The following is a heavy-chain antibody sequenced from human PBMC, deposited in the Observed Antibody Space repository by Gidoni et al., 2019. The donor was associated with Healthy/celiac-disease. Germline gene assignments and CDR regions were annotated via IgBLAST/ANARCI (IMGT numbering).Heavy chain of an antibody. J-gene: IGHJ4*02. CDR2: ISYDGSNK. V-gene: IGHV3-30*18. CDR3: AKEPSGYAPL. Sequence: GMHWVRQAPGKGLEWVAVISYDGSNKYYADSVKGRFTISRDNSKNTLYLQMNSLRAEDTAVYYCAKEPSGYAPLWGQGTLVTVSS. CDR1: G. D-gene: IGHD5-12*01.